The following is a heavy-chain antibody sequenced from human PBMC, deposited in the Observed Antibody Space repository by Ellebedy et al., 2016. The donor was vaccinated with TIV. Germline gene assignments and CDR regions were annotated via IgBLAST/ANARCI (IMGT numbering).Heavy chain of an antibody. CDR2: IKQDGSEK. V-gene: IGHV3-7*03. CDR3: ARGGYGRPFDC. J-gene: IGHJ4*02. D-gene: IGHD5-12*01. Sequence: GGSLRLSCAAPGFTFSNYWMKWVRQAPRKGLEWVANIKQDGSEKYYVDSVKGRFTISRDNAKNSLFLQMNSLRVEDTAVYFCARGGYGRPFDCWGQGTLVTVSS. CDR1: GFTFSNYW.